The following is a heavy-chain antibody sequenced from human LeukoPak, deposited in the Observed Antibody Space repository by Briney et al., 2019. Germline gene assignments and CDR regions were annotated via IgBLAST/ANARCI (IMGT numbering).Heavy chain of an antibody. J-gene: IGHJ4*02. CDR1: GFTFSSYG. CDR2: ISYDGSNK. CDR3: AKPQGTAMALDY. V-gene: IGHV3-30*18. Sequence: GRSLRLSCAASGFTFSSYGMHWVRQAPGKGLEWVAVISYDGSNKYYADSVKGRFTISRDNSKNTLYLQMNSLRAEDTAVYYCAKPQGTAMALDYWGQGTLVTASS. D-gene: IGHD5-18*01.